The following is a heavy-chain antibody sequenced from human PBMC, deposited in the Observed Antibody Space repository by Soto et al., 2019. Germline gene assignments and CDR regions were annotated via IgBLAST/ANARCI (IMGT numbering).Heavy chain of an antibody. Sequence: EGSLRLSCAASGFTFSSYSMNWVRQAPGKELEWDSSISSSSSYIYYADSVKGRFTISRDNATNSLYLQMNSLRADDTAVYYCATGVDFWSGYYSVFDNWGQGTLVTVS. V-gene: IGHV3-21*01. D-gene: IGHD3-3*01. CDR2: ISSSSSYI. CDR3: ATGVDFWSGYYSVFDN. J-gene: IGHJ4*02. CDR1: GFTFSSYS.